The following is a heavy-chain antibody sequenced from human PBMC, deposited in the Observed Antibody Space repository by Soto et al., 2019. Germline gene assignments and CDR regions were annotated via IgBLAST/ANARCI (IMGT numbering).Heavy chain of an antibody. CDR1: GFTFSSYA. D-gene: IGHD3-22*01. Sequence: QVQLVESGGGVVQPGRSLRLSCAASGFTFSSYAMHWVRQAPGKGLEWVAVISYDGSNKYYADSVKGRFTISRDNSKNTLYLQMNSLRAEDTAVYYCARGPPMIVVVITTVPVYWGQGTLVTVSS. V-gene: IGHV3-30-3*01. CDR3: ARGPPMIVVVITTVPVY. CDR2: ISYDGSNK. J-gene: IGHJ4*02.